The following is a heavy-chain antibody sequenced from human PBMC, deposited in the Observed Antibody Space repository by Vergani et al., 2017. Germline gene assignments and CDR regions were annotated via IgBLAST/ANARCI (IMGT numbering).Heavy chain of an antibody. V-gene: IGHV1-18*04. J-gene: IGHJ4*02. Sequence: QVQLVQSGPEVKRPGASVKVSCKTSGSTFFNYGVNWIRRAPGQGFEWLGWIRADTGDTKYSERLQDRVTLTTDSSTNTAYMELRSLKSDDTAVYYCARDGTYYYGSGSFYLFDYWGQGILVTVSA. CDR3: ARDGTYYYGSGSFYLFDY. CDR1: GSTFFNYG. D-gene: IGHD3-10*01. CDR2: IRADTGDT.